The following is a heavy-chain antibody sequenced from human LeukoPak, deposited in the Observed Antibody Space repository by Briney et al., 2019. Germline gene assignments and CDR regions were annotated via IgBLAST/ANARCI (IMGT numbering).Heavy chain of an antibody. D-gene: IGHD3-16*02. J-gene: IGHJ4*02. CDR3: AREGYDYVWGSYRYYYFDY. V-gene: IGHV3-7*01. Sequence: GGSLRLSCAASGFTFSSYWMSWVRQAPGKGLEWVANIKQDGSEKYYVDSVKGRFTISRDNAKNSLYLQMNSLRAEDTAVYYCAREGYDYVWGSYRYYYFDYWGQGTLVTVSS. CDR2: IKQDGSEK. CDR1: GFTFSSYW.